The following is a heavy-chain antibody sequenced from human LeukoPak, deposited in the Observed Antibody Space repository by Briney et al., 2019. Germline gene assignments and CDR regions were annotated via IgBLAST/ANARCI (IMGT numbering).Heavy chain of an antibody. CDR1: GFTFNSYA. D-gene: IGHD2-15*01. CDR3: ARQLGYCSAGTCYFDS. V-gene: IGHV3-23*05. J-gene: IGHJ4*02. Sequence: PGGSLRLSCAASGFTFNSYAMAWVRQAPGKGVEWGSSIAWGRSPSYADSVKGRLTLSRDHAKNTLCLQMDNLTAEDTAIYYCARQLGYCSAGTCYFDSWGQGTLVAVSS. CDR2: IAWGRSP.